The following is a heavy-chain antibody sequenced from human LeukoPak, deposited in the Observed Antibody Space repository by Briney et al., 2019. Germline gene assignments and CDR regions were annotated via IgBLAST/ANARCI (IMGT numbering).Heavy chain of an antibody. CDR2: IYHGDCDR. CDR1: EYSFTSYW. D-gene: IGHD6-13*01. Sequence: GESLKISCKGSEYSFTSYWIAWVRQMPGEGLEWMGIIYHGDCDRRYSPSFQGQVTISADKSISTAYLQWSSLKASDTAMYYCARTLGDSSSWSLFDYWGQGTLVTVSS. CDR3: ARTLGDSSSWSLFDY. V-gene: IGHV5-51*01. J-gene: IGHJ4*02.